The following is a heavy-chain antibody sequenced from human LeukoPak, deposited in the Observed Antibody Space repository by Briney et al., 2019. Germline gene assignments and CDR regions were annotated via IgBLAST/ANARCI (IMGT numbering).Heavy chain of an antibody. CDR1: GFTFGSYA. D-gene: IGHD3-10*01. J-gene: IGHJ4*02. V-gene: IGHV3-23*01. CDR3: AKDPHYYGSGSNTDY. CDR2: ISGSGGST. Sequence: PGGSLRLACAVSGFTFGSYAMSWVRQAPGKGLEWVSAISGSGGSTYYADSVKGRFTITRDNSKNTLYLQMNSLRAEDTAVYYCAKDPHYYGSGSNTDYWGQGTLGTVSS.